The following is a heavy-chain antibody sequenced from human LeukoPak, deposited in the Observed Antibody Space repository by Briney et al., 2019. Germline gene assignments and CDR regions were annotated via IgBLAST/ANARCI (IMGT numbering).Heavy chain of an antibody. V-gene: IGHV1-18*04. CDR2: ISAYNGNT. D-gene: IGHD3-22*01. Sequence: ASVKVSCKASGYTFNGYYKHWVRQAPGQGLEWMGWISAYNGNTHSAQKLQGRVTMTTDTSTSTAYMELRSLRSDDTAVYYCARGFPPRRQYDSSGYYSYYFDYWGQGTLVTVSS. J-gene: IGHJ4*02. CDR3: ARGFPPRRQYDSSGYYSYYFDY. CDR1: GYTFNGYY.